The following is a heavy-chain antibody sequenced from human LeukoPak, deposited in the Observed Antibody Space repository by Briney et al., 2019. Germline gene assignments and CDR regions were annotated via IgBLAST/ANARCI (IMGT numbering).Heavy chain of an antibody. CDR1: GFTFSSYW. Sequence: GGSLRLSCAASGFTFSSYWMSWVRQAPGKGLEWVAFMQYDGSVRFYADSVKGRFTISRDNSKNALYLQMNSLRAEDTAIYYCAEDQPLEPFHYWGQGALVTVSS. D-gene: IGHD1-14*01. J-gene: IGHJ4*02. V-gene: IGHV3-30*02. CDR2: MQYDGSVR. CDR3: AEDQPLEPFHY.